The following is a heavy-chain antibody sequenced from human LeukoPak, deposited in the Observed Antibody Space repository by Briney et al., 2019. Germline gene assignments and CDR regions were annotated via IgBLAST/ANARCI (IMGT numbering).Heavy chain of an antibody. CDR2: ISGSGGSK. V-gene: IGHV3-23*01. J-gene: IGHJ3*02. D-gene: IGHD6-6*01. CDR3: AKDFGSSSRIDAFDI. CDR1: GLAFRANA. Sequence: GGSLSSSCQAPGLAFRANALTWVRKAPGLGLEWVQAISGSGGSKYYADSVKGRFTISRDNSKNTLYLQMNSLRAEDTAVYYCAKDFGSSSRIDAFDIWGQGTMVTVSS.